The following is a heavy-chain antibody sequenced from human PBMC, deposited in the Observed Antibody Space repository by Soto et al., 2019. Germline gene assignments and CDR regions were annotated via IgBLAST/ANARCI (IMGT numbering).Heavy chain of an antibody. J-gene: IGHJ5*02. CDR3: ARVVAVAGTPYNWFDP. CDR2: ISAYNGNT. CDR1: GYTFTSYG. D-gene: IGHD6-19*01. V-gene: IGHV1-18*01. Sequence: ASVKVSCKASGYTFTSYGISWVRQAPGQGLEWMGWISAYNGNTNYAQKLQGRVTMTTDTSTSTAYMELRSLRSDDTAVYYCARVVAVAGTPYNWFDPWGHGTLVTVSS.